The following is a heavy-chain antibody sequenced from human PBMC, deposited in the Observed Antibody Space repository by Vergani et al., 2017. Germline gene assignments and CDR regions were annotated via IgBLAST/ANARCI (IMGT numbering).Heavy chain of an antibody. CDR1: GFTFSSYE. V-gene: IGHV3-48*03. J-gene: IGHJ6*02. CDR3: ASYYDSTGRGGMDV. Sequence: EVQLVESGGGLVQPGGSLRLSCAASGFTFSSYEMNWVRQAPGKGLEWVSYISSSGSTIYYADSVKGRFTISRDNAKNSLYLQMNSLRAEDTAVYYCASYYDSTGRGGMDVWGQGTTVTVSS. D-gene: IGHD3-22*01. CDR2: ISSSGSTI.